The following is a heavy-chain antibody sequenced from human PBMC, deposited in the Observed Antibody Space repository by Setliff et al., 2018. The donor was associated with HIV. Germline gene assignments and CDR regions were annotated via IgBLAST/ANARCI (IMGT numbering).Heavy chain of an antibody. CDR3: ASFFGDYGY. CDR1: GFNFRSYG. J-gene: IGHJ4*01. Sequence: GGSLRLSCEASGFNFRSYGMTWVRQAPGKGLDWVAHIGSSNHGIHYTASVQGRFTVSRDNANNLLFLQMNNLRVEDTAVYYCASFFGDYGYWGHGTQVTVSS. CDR2: IGSSNHGI. D-gene: IGHD3-10*01. V-gene: IGHV3-48*04.